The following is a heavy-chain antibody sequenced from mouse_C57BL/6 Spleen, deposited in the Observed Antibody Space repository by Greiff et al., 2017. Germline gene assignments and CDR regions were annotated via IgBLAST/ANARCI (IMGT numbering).Heavy chain of an antibody. V-gene: IGHV1-80*01. CDR3: ARWGVVAPFDY. CDR2: IYPGDGDT. J-gene: IGHJ2*01. D-gene: IGHD1-1*01. Sequence: VQLQQSGAELVKPGASVKISCKASGYAFSSYWLNWVKQRPGKGLAWIGQIYPGDGDTNYNGKFKGQATLTADKSSSTAYMQLSSLTSEDSAVYFCARWGVVAPFDYWGQGTTLTVSS. CDR1: GYAFSSYW.